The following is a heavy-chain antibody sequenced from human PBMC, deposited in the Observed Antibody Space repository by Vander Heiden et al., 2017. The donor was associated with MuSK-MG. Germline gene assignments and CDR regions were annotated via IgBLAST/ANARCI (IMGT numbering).Heavy chain of an antibody. V-gene: IGHV3-23*01. CDR3: AKGDGASCYRNWFDS. CDR1: GISFSNYA. J-gene: IGHJ5*01. D-gene: IGHD2-2*01. Sequence: EVKLLESGGGLVQPGGSLRLSCAASGISFSNYAMTWVRQAPGKGLEWVSSIRDSGVSTYYADSVKGRFTISRDNSKNTLYLQMNSLRVEDTAVYFCAKGDGASCYRNWFDSWGRGTLVTVSS. CDR2: IRDSGVST.